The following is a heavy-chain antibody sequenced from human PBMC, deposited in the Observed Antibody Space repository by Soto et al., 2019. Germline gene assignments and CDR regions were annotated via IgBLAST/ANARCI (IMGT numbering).Heavy chain of an antibody. J-gene: IGHJ6*02. CDR1: GGSISSGGYS. V-gene: IGHV4-30-2*01. Sequence: SETLSLTCAVSGGSISSGGYSWSWIRQPPGKGLEWIGYMYHSGSTYYNPSLKSRVTISVDKSKNQFSLKLSSVTAADTAVYYCARVSGSYYYGMDVWGQGTTVTVSS. D-gene: IGHD1-26*01. CDR3: ARVSGSYYYGMDV. CDR2: MYHSGST.